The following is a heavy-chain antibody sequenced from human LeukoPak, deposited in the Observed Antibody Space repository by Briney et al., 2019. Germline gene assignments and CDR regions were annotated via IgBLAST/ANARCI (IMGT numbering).Heavy chain of an antibody. CDR3: AGDSTYYDYVWGSYRYTGLEGNFDY. CDR1: GYTFTSYA. V-gene: IGHV7-4-1*02. D-gene: IGHD3-16*02. J-gene: IGHJ4*02. CDR2: INTNTGNP. Sequence: ASVKVSCKASGYTFTSYAMNWVRQAPGQGLEWMGWINTNTGNPTYAQGFTGRFVFSLDTSVSTAYLQISSLKAEDTAVYHCAGDSTYYDYVWGSYRYTGLEGNFDYWGQGTLVTVSS.